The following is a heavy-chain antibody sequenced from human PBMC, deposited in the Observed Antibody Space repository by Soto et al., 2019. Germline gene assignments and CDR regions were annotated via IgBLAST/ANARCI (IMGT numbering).Heavy chain of an antibody. J-gene: IGHJ6*02. CDR3: ARKPPRAIQGWAFGMDV. D-gene: IGHD2-21*01. Sequence: LRFSCAASCLSIRSNYISRVRQPPGKGLEWVSTTFSGGNTEYAASVKGRCSISRDNYKNTLYLQMDNLRVEDTAVYYCARKPPRAIQGWAFGMDVWGQGTTVTVSS. CDR2: TFSGGNT. CDR1: CLSIRSNY. V-gene: IGHV3-53*01.